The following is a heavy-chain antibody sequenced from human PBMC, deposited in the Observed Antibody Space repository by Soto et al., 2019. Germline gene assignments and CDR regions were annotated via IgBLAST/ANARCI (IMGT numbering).Heavy chain of an antibody. CDR2: IIPMFGTA. Sequence: SVKVSCKAAGGTFSSYGISWVRLAPGQGLEWMGGIIPMFGTATHTQNFQGRLTITADESTSTAYMELSSLRSEDTAVYFCARSVGVTTLSYLDYWGQGTLATVSS. J-gene: IGHJ4*02. D-gene: IGHD1-26*01. V-gene: IGHV1-69*13. CDR3: ARSVGVTTLSYLDY. CDR1: GGTFSSYG.